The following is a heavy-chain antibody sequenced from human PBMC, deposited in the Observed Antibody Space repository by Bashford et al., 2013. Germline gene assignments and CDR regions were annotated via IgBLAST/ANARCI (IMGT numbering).Heavy chain of an antibody. CDR3: TRLFRIAS. D-gene: IGHD6-13*01. V-gene: IGHV4-39*02. Sequence: SETLSLTCNVSGASIRGSTYYWAWIRQPPGKRLEWIGSIFHSGSTYYNPSLRGRVLISVDTSKNHFSLRLNSVTAADAAVYYCTRLFRIASWGRGTLVTVSS. CDR1: GASIRGSTYY. J-gene: IGHJ2*01. CDR2: IFHSGST.